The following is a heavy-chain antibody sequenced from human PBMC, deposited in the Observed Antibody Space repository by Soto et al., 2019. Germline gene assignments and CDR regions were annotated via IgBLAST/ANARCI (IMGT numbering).Heavy chain of an antibody. CDR1: GGSFSGYY. J-gene: IGHJ6*02. CDR2: INHSGST. V-gene: IGHV4-34*01. CDR3: ARFRPTYYDFWSGYRQRYGMDV. D-gene: IGHD3-3*01. Sequence: PSETLSLTCAVYGGSFSGYYWSWIRQPPGKGLERIGEINHSGSTNYNPSLKSRVTISVDTSKNQFSPKLSSVTAADTAVYYCARFRPTYYDFWSGYRQRYGMDVWGQGTTVTVSS.